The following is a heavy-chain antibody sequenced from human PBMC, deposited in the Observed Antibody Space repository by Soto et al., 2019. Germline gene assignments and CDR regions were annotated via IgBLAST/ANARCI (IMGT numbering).Heavy chain of an antibody. V-gene: IGHV3-23*01. J-gene: IGHJ4*02. CDR2: ISDGDDGP. CDR1: GITFTSYA. CDR3: AKRGIERAPGLDF. D-gene: IGHD2-21*01. Sequence: EVQLLESGGGLVQPGGSLRLSCAASGITFTSYAMTWVRQAPGKGLEWISSISDGDDGPYYADSVKGRFTSSRDNSNNILSLQMNSLRGDDTAVYYCAKRGIERAPGLDFWGQRTLVAVSS.